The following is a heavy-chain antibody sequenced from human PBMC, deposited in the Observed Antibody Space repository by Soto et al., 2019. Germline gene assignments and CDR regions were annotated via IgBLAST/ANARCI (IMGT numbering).Heavy chain of an antibody. D-gene: IGHD2-21*02. J-gene: IGHJ4*02. CDR2: IWYAGSTK. CDR1: GFTFSSYG. CDR3: ARYGGHSLDY. Sequence: QVQLVESGGGVVQPGRSLRLSCAASGFTFSSYGMHWVRQAPGKGLEWVAVIWYAGSTKYYGDSVKGRFTISRDNSKNTLFLQMNSLRAEDTAVYHCARYGGHSLDYWGQGALVTVSS. V-gene: IGHV3-33*01.